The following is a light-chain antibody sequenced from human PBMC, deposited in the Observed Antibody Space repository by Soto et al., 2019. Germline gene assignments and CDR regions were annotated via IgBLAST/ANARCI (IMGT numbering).Light chain of an antibody. CDR1: QSISTY. J-gene: IGKJ1*01. V-gene: IGKV1-39*01. CDR2: AAS. CDR3: QQNYNLPPWS. Sequence: DIQMTKSPPSLSASVVDTINIPCRASQSISTYLDWYQVTLGKAPTVLIYAASTLQDGVPSRFSCSGSGTDFTLTINRLQPQDFAAYYCQQNYNLPPWSVVQGTKVAIK.